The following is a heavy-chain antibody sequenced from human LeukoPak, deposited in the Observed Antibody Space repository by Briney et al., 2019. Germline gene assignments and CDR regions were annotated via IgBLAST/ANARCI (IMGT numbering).Heavy chain of an antibody. Sequence: GGSLLLSCAASGFPFNAYWMTWVRQAPGKGLEWVANIRQDGDTKYYVDSVKGRFTISRDNAMNSLYLQMNNLRAEDTAIYYCARSLPYGTTWYGRSDFWGQGTLVTVSS. V-gene: IGHV3-7*03. CDR3: ARSLPYGTTWYGRSDF. J-gene: IGHJ4*02. D-gene: IGHD6-13*01. CDR1: GFPFNAYW. CDR2: IRQDGDTK.